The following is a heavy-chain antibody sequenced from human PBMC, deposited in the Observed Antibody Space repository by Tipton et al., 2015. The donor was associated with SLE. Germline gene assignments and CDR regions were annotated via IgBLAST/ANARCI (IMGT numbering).Heavy chain of an antibody. V-gene: IGHV4-59*01. CDR2: IYYSGST. Sequence: TLSLTCTVSGGSISSYYWSWIRQPPGKGLEWIGYIYYSGSTNYNPSLKSRVTISVDTSKNQFSLKLSSVTAADTAVYYCARDTRDTGGYFALWGRGTLVTVSS. CDR3: ARDTRDTGGYFAL. J-gene: IGHJ2*01. CDR1: GGSISSYY. D-gene: IGHD5-18*01.